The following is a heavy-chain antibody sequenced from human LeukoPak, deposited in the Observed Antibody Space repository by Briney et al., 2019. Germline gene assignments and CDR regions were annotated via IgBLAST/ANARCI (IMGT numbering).Heavy chain of an antibody. J-gene: IGHJ4*02. D-gene: IGHD1-26*01. CDR1: GGSISSSSYY. Sequence: LSLTCTVSGGSISSSSYYWGWIRQPPGKGLEWVSYISSSGSTIYYADSVKGRFTISRDNAKNSLYLQMNSLRAEDTAVYYCAREGQWELQDYWGQGTLVTVSS. CDR2: ISSSGSTI. CDR3: AREGQWELQDY. V-gene: IGHV3-11*04.